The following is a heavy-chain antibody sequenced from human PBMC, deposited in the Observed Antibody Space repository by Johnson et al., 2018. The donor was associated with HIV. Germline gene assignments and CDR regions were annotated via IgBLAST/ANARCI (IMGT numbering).Heavy chain of an antibody. V-gene: IGHV3-20*04. CDR2: INWNGGST. CDR3: ARVRTAGGFDAFDI. Sequence: VQLVESGGVVVQPGGSLRLSCAASGFTFEDYGMSWVREAPGKGLEWVSGINWNGGSTGYVDSVKGRFTISRDNAKNSLYLQMNSLRAEDTALYYCARVRTAGGFDAFDIWGQGTMVTVSS. CDR1: GFTFEDYG. J-gene: IGHJ3*02. D-gene: IGHD6-13*01.